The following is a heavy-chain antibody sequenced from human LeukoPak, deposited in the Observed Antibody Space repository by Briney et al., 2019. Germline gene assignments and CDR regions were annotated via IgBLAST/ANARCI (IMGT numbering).Heavy chain of an antibody. J-gene: IGHJ6*03. CDR1: GYSFTSYW. D-gene: IGHD5-12*01. V-gene: IGHV5-51*01. CDR2: IYPGDSDT. Sequence: GESLKISCKGSGYSFTSYWIGWVRQMPGKGLEWMAIIYPGDSDTRYSPSFQGQVTISADKSISTAYLQWSSLKASDTAMYYCARLPERMAGARIACYYYMDVWGKGNTVTVSS. CDR3: ARLPERMAGARIACYYYMDV.